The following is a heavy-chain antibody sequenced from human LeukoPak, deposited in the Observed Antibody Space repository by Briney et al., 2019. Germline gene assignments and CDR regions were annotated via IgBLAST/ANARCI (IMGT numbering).Heavy chain of an antibody. J-gene: IGHJ5*02. V-gene: IGHV3-7*01. D-gene: IGHD4-17*01. CDR1: GFTFSSYW. CDR3: ARDPYGDNWFDP. CDR2: IKEDGSEK. Sequence: QPGGSLRLSCAASGFTFSSYWMSWVLQAPGKGLEWVANIKEDGSEKYYVDSVKGRFTISRDNAKKSLYLQMNNLRAEDTAVYYCARDPYGDNWFDPWGQGTLVTVSS.